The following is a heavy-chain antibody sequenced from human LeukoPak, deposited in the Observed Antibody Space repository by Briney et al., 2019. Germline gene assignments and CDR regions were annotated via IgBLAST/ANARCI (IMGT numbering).Heavy chain of an antibody. CDR3: ASTAVVVAATSDAFDI. Sequence: SETLSLTCTVSGGSISSYYWSWIRQPAGKGLEWIGRIYTSGSTNYNPSLKSRVTMSVDTSKNQFSLKLSSVIAADTAVYYCASTAVVVAATSDAFDIWGQGTIVTVSS. D-gene: IGHD2-15*01. J-gene: IGHJ3*02. CDR2: IYTSGST. V-gene: IGHV4-4*07. CDR1: GGSISSYY.